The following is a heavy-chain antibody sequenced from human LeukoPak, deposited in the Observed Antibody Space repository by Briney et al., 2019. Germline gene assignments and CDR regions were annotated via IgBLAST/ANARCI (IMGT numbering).Heavy chain of an antibody. CDR3: AKSPLTKILLWFGEEGGDY. Sequence: GSLRLSCAASGFTFSSYAMSWVRQAPGKGLEWVSAISGSGGSTYYADSMKGRFTISRDNSKNTLYLQMNSLRAEDTAVYYSAKSPLTKILLWFGEEGGDYWGQGTLVTVSS. J-gene: IGHJ4*02. V-gene: IGHV3-23*01. D-gene: IGHD3-10*01. CDR1: GFTFSSYA. CDR2: ISGSGGST.